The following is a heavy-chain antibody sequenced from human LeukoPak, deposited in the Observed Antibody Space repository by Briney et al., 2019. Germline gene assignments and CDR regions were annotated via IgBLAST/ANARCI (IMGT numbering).Heavy chain of an antibody. CDR3: ARDPGVVVTAIRRYFDY. J-gene: IGHJ4*02. V-gene: IGHV3-21*01. CDR2: ISSSSSYI. Sequence: GGSLRLSCAASGFTFSSYSMNWDRQAPGKGLEWVSSISSSSSYIYYADSVKGRFTISRDNAKNSLYLQMNSLRAEDTAVYYCARDPGVVVTAIRRYFDYWGQGTLVTVSS. CDR1: GFTFSSYS. D-gene: IGHD2-21*02.